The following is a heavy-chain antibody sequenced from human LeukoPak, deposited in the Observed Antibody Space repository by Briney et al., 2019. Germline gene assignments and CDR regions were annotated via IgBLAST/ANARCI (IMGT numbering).Heavy chain of an antibody. D-gene: IGHD4-17*01. V-gene: IGHV5-51*01. CDR2: IYPGDSDT. CDR3: ARLLYYGDYEDYFDY. J-gene: IGHJ4*02. CDR1: GYSFTSYW. Sequence: GESLKISCKGSGYSFTSYWIGWVRQMPGKGLGWMGIIYPGDSDTRYSPSFQGQVTISADKSISTAYLQWSSLKASDTAMYYCARLLYYGDYEDYFDYWGQGTLVTVSS.